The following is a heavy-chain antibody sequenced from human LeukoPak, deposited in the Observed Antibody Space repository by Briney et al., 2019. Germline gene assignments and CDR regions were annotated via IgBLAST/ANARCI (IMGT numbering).Heavy chain of an antibody. Sequence: GGSLRLSCAASGFTFSSYWMSWVRQTRGKGLEWVGRTRNKANSYTTQYAASVRGRFSISRDDSKNSVYLQLNSLQTEDTAVYFCVRVNNEDAKDFEYWGQGTLVTVSS. CDR3: VRVNNEDAKDFEY. V-gene: IGHV3-72*01. CDR1: GFTFSSYW. D-gene: IGHD2-8*01. J-gene: IGHJ4*02. CDR2: TRNKANSYTT.